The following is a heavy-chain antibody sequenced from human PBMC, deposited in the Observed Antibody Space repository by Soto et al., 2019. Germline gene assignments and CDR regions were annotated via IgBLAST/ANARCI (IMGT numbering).Heavy chain of an antibody. D-gene: IGHD3-10*01. Sequence: GSLRLSCVASGXTFRSYGMHWVRQASGKGLEWVAVISFDGSNKYYADSVKGRFTISRDNSKNTLYLQMDSLRAEDTAVYYCAKNVVPLSPELYFDYWGQGTLGTVS. CDR1: GXTFRSYG. CDR2: ISFDGSNK. J-gene: IGHJ4*02. CDR3: AKNVVPLSPELYFDY. V-gene: IGHV3-30*18.